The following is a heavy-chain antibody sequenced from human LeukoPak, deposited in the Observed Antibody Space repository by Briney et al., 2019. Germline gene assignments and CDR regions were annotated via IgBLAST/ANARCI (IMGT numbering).Heavy chain of an antibody. CDR1: GFTFSSYG. CDR3: AKDRSSMAREYFDY. CDR2: ICGSGGNI. Sequence: GGSLRLSCAASGFTFSSYGMSWVRQAPGKGLEWVSGICGSGGNIHYADPVESRLTISRDNSRNTLYLQMNSLRAEDTAVYYCAKDRSSMAREYFDYWGQGSLVTVSS. J-gene: IGHJ4*02. V-gene: IGHV3-23*01. D-gene: IGHD6-13*01.